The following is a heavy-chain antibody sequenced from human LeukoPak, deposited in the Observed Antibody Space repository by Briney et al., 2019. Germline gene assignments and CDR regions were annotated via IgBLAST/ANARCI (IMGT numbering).Heavy chain of an antibody. CDR1: GFTFSSYG. CDR3: ARDGDALGLFDY. CDR2: IWYDGSNK. D-gene: IGHD7-27*01. J-gene: IGHJ4*02. V-gene: IGHV3-33*01. Sequence: GGSLRLSCAASGFTFSSYGMHWVRQAPGKGLEWVAVIWYDGSNKYYADSVKGRCTISRDNSKNTLYLQMNSLRAEDTAMYYCARDGDALGLFDYWGQGTLVTVSS.